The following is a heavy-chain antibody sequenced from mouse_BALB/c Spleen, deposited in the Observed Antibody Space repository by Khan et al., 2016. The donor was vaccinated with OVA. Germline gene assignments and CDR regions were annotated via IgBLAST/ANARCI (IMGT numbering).Heavy chain of an antibody. Sequence: EVKLLESGPGLVKPSQSLSLTCTVTGYSITSEYTWNWIRQFPGNKLEWMGFISYSENTRYNPSLKSRISITRDPSKNQFFLQLNSVTSEDTATYYCARKDYYDYDPFPYWGQGTLVTVSA. V-gene: IGHV3-2*02. CDR2: ISYSENT. CDR3: ARKDYYDYDPFPY. D-gene: IGHD2-4*01. J-gene: IGHJ3*01. CDR1: GYSITSEYT.